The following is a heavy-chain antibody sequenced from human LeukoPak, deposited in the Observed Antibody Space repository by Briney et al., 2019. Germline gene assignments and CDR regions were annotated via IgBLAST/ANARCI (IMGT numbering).Heavy chain of an antibody. D-gene: IGHD1-26*01. CDR1: GFTFRNFA. J-gene: IGHJ6*01. CDR3: ARDHTGQSWSYFQHGMDV. V-gene: IGHV3-23*01. Sequence: GGSLRVSCAASGFTFRNFAMSWVRQAPGKGLEWVSSISGVGDSTYYADSVKGRFTISRDNSKNTLFLQINSLRVDDTAFYYCARDHTGQSWSYFQHGMDVWGQGTTVSV. CDR2: ISGVGDST.